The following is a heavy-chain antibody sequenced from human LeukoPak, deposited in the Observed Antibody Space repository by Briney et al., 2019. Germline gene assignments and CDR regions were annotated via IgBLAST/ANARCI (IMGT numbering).Heavy chain of an antibody. Sequence: GGSLRLSCAASGFTFSDYAMNWLRQAPGKGVEWVSYISSRSTTIYYADSVKGRFTISRDNAKNTVYLQMNSLRVEDTAVYYCARAALAVDGYNLGAWGQGTLVTVSS. J-gene: IGHJ5*02. D-gene: IGHD5-24*01. V-gene: IGHV3-48*04. CDR3: ARAALAVDGYNLGA. CDR1: GFTFSDYA. CDR2: ISSRSTTI.